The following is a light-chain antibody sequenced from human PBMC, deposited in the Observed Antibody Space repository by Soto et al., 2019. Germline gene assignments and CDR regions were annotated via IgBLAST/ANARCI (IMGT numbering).Light chain of an antibody. Sequence: EIGVKQSLGRVSWCERERATVSCGASQSISSFLAWYQQKPGQTPRLLIHDASNRATGIPARFSGSGSVTDFTVTISSLEPEDFPVYYCHQYGTSPQTFGQGTKVDI. CDR2: DAS. V-gene: IGKV3-11*01. J-gene: IGKJ1*01. CDR1: QSISSF. CDR3: HQYGTSPQT.